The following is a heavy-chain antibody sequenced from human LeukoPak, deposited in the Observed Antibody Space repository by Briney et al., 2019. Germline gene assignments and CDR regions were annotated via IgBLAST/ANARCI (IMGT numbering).Heavy chain of an antibody. V-gene: IGHV3-48*04. CDR2: ISGSSSSI. CDR1: GFTFNTYS. CDR3: ARRPYSSSWYYFDY. D-gene: IGHD6-13*01. J-gene: IGHJ4*02. Sequence: GGSLRLSCAASGFTFNTYSMNWVRQAPGKGLEWVSSISGSSSSIYYADAVKGRFTISRDNAKKSLYLQMNSLRAEDTAVYYCARRPYSSSWYYFDYWGQGTLVTVSS.